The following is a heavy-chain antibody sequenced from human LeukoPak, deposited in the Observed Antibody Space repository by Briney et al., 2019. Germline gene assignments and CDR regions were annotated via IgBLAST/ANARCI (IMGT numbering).Heavy chain of an antibody. V-gene: IGHV5-51*01. D-gene: IGHD3-22*01. Sequence: GGSLQISCQASGYRFTSYWIAWVRQLHGKGLEWMGIIYPGDSDIIKSPPFQGQVTISADKFISTAYLQCSSLEASETAMYFCARWYSSGYSDYWGQGTLVTVSS. J-gene: IGHJ4*02. CDR2: IYPGDSDI. CDR1: GYRFTSYW. CDR3: ARWYSSGYSDY.